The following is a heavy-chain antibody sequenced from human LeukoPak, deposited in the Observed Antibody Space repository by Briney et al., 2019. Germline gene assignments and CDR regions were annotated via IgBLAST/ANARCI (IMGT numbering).Heavy chain of an antibody. CDR2: INPSGGST. CDR1: GYTFTSYY. Sequence: ASVKVSCKASGYTFTSYYMHWVRQAPGQGLEWMGIINPSGGSTSYAQKFQGRVTMTRDTSTSTVYMELSSLRSEDTAVYYCQLSGYYYDSSRVSYMDVWGKGTTVTVSS. CDR3: QLSGYYYDSSRVSYMDV. D-gene: IGHD3-22*01. V-gene: IGHV1-46*01. J-gene: IGHJ6*03.